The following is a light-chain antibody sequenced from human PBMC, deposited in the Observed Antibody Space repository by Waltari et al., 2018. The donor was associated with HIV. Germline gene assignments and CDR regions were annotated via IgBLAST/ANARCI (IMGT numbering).Light chain of an antibody. CDR3: CSYASSTTFEV. J-gene: IGLJ1*01. Sequence: QSALTQPASVSGSPAQSITISCTGTSRAIGTHNFISWFQHHPGKAPNLMIYEDTRRPPGVSNRFSGSKSGNTASLTISGLQGEDEADYYCCSYASSTTFEVFGTGTKVTVL. CDR2: EDT. CDR1: SRAIGTHNF. V-gene: IGLV2-23*02.